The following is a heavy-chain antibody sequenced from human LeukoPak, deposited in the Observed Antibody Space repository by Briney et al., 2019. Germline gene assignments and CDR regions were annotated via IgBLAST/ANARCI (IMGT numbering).Heavy chain of an antibody. CDR1: GGSISSYY. CDR3: ARDSSPDWYFDL. J-gene: IGHJ2*01. Sequence: KTSETLSLTCTVSGGSISSYYWSWIRQPPGRGLEWIGYIYYSGNTNYNPSLKSRVTLSVDTSKDQFSLKLSSVTAADTAVYYCARDSSPDWYFDLWGRGTLVTVSS. V-gene: IGHV4-59*01. CDR2: IYYSGNT.